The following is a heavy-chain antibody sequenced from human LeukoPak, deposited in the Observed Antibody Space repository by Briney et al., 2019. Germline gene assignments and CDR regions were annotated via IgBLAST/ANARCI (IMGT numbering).Heavy chain of an antibody. V-gene: IGHV4-59*01. CDR1: GGSISSYY. Sequence: SETLSLTCTVSGGSISSYYWGWVRQPPGKGLEWIGYIYYSGSTNYSPSLQSRVTISVDTSKNQFSLKLSSVTAADTAVYYYARLYCGGDCPHYWYFDLWGRGTLVTVSS. D-gene: IGHD2-21*02. CDR2: IYYSGST. J-gene: IGHJ2*01. CDR3: ARLYCGGDCPHYWYFDL.